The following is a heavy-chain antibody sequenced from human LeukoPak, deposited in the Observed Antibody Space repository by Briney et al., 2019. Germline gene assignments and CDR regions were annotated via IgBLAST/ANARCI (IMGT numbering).Heavy chain of an antibody. D-gene: IGHD6-6*01. CDR2: ISGSGGST. CDR3: ATVPKSEAARSRYFDY. J-gene: IGHJ4*02. CDR1: GFTFSSYA. V-gene: IGHV3-23*01. Sequence: GGSLRLSCAASGFTFSSYAMSWVRQAPGKGLEWVSAISGSGGSTYYADSVKGRFTISRDNSKNTLYLQMNSLRAEDTAVYYCATVPKSEAARSRYFDYWGQGTLVTVSS.